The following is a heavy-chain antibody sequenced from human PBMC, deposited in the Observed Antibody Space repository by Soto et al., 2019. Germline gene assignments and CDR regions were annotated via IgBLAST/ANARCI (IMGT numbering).Heavy chain of an antibody. D-gene: IGHD6-19*01. CDR3: ARSAGWYAVHS. Sequence: QVQLQESGPGLVKPSGTLSLTCAVSGDSVSSPYYWCWVRQPPGKGLEWIGEVFHTGTTSYNPSLRSRVTISMDKSINQFSLDLSSVTAADTAAYYCARSAGWYAVHSWGPGTLVLVSS. CDR1: GDSVSSPYY. V-gene: IGHV4-4*02. J-gene: IGHJ4*02. CDR2: VFHTGTT.